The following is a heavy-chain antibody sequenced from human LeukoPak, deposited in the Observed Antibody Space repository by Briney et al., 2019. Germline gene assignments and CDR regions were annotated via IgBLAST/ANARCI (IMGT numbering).Heavy chain of an antibody. D-gene: IGHD3-22*01. CDR3: ARWGHYDSSGLSDY. CDR2: ISAYNGNT. Sequence: ASVKVSCKASGYTFTSYGISWVRQAPGQGLEWMGWISAYNGNTNNAQKLQGRVTMTTDTSTSTAYMELRSLRSDDTAVYYCARWGHYDSSGLSDYWGQGTLVTVSS. V-gene: IGHV1-18*01. CDR1: GYTFTSYG. J-gene: IGHJ4*02.